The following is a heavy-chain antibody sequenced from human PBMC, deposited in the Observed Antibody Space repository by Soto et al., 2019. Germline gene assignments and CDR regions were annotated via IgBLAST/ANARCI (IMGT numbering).Heavy chain of an antibody. J-gene: IGHJ6*02. D-gene: IGHD2-2*01. V-gene: IGHV3-33*01. Sequence: GGSLRLSCAASGFTFSSYGMHWVRQAPGKGLEWVAVIWYDGSNKYYADPVKGRFTISRDNSGNTLFLEMYSLRAEDTAVYYCARYIPGVRYYGMDVWGQGTTVTVSS. CDR1: GFTFSSYG. CDR2: IWYDGSNK. CDR3: ARYIPGVRYYGMDV.